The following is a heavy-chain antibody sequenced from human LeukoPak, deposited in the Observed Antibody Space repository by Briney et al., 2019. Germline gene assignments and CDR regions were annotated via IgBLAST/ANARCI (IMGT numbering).Heavy chain of an antibody. CDR3: AKDRVGAYPDYFDY. Sequence: PGGSLRLSCAASGFTFSSYAMSWVRQAPGKGLEWVSAISAGGGSTYYADSVKGRFTISRDNSMNTLYLQMNSLRAEDTAVYYCAKDRVGAYPDYFDYWGQGTLVTVSS. D-gene: IGHD1-26*01. CDR2: ISAGGGST. J-gene: IGHJ4*02. V-gene: IGHV3-23*01. CDR1: GFTFSSYA.